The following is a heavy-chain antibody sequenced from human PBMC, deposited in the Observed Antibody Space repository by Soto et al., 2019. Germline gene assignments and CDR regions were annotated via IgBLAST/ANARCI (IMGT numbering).Heavy chain of an antibody. CDR2: ISGSGGST. CDR1: GLSFSSYP. CDR3: APGPRITSFDS. Sequence: PWECXRLACVSAGLSFSSYPMVVVRQAPGKGLEWVSAISGSGGSTYYADSVRGRLTISRDNSKNNLFLQMNGLRPQETAVYYCAPGPRITSFDSSGNGTLVNVS. J-gene: IGHJ4*01. D-gene: IGHD3-10*01. V-gene: IGHV3-23*01.